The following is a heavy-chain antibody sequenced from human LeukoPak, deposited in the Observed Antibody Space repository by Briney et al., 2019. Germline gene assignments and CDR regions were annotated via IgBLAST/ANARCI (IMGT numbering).Heavy chain of an antibody. CDR2: LNPGRGNT. Sequence: ASVKVSCKTSGYTFTRYDINWVRQAPGQGLEWMGWLNPGRGNTGYAPEFQGRVTMTRNTSISTAYMELSSLRSEDTAVYYCARARSDYDILTGYIKGGLDYWGQGTLVTVSS. V-gene: IGHV1-8*01. J-gene: IGHJ4*02. CDR1: GYTFTRYD. D-gene: IGHD3-9*01. CDR3: ARARSDYDILTGYIKGGLDY.